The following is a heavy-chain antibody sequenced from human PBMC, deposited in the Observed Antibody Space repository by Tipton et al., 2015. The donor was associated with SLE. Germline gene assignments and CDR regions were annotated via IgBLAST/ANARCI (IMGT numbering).Heavy chain of an antibody. J-gene: IGHJ3*02. CDR1: GFTFSTYS. Sequence: SLRLSCAASGFTFSTYSMNWVRQAPGKGLEWVSVIYSGGSTYYADSVKGRFTISRDNSKNTLYLQMNSLRVEDTAVYYCAREWQWLVRGAFDIWGQGTMVTVSS. D-gene: IGHD6-19*01. CDR3: AREWQWLVRGAFDI. CDR2: IYSGGST. V-gene: IGHV3-66*02.